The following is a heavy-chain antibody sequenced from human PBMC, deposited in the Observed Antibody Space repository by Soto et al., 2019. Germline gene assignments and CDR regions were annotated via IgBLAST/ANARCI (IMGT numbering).Heavy chain of an antibody. D-gene: IGHD3-10*01. CDR2: ISGSGGST. V-gene: IGHV3-23*01. J-gene: IGHJ4*02. CDR1: GFTSSSYA. Sequence: PGGSLRLSCAASGFTSSSYAMSWVRQAPGKGLEWVSAISGSGGSTYYADSVKGRFTISRDNSKNTLYLQMNSLRAEDTAVYYCAKDHMYYYGSGSAFDYWGQGTLVTVSS. CDR3: AKDHMYYYGSGSAFDY.